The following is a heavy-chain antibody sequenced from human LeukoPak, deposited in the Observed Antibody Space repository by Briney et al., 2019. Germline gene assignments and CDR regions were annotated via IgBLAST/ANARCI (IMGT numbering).Heavy chain of an antibody. V-gene: IGHV3-23*01. CDR3: AKRSYSSGWYKY. CDR1: GFTFSSYA. D-gene: IGHD6-19*01. Sequence: TGGPLRLSCAASGFTFSSYAMSWVRQAPGKGLEWVSAISGSGGSTYYADSVKGRFTISRDNSKNTLYLQMNSLRAEDTAVYYCAKRSYSSGWYKYWGQGTLVTVSS. CDR2: ISGSGGST. J-gene: IGHJ4*02.